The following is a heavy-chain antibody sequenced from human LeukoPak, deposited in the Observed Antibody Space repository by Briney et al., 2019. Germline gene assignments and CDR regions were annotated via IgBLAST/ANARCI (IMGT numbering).Heavy chain of an antibody. CDR1: GYTFTGYY. CDR2: IIPILGIA. J-gene: IGHJ4*02. CDR3: ARDPEGY. Sequence: SVKVSCKASGYTFTGYYMHWVRQAPGQGLEWTGRIIPILGIANYAQKFQGRVTITADKSTSTAYMELSSLRSEDTAVYYCARDPEGYWGQGTLVTVSS. V-gene: IGHV1-69*04.